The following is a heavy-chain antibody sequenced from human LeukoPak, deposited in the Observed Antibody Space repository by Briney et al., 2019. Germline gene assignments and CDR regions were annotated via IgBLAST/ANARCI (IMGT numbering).Heavy chain of an antibody. D-gene: IGHD3-3*01. CDR1: GFTFSSYA. CDR2: ISGSGGST. J-gene: IGHJ4*02. Sequence: GGSLRLSCAASGFTFSSYAMSWVRQAPGKGLEWVSAISGSGGSTYYADSVKGRFTISRDTSSNTLYLQMNSPRAEDTALYYCAKGHYDFRDYWGQGTLVTVSS. V-gene: IGHV3-23*01. CDR3: AKGHYDFRDY.